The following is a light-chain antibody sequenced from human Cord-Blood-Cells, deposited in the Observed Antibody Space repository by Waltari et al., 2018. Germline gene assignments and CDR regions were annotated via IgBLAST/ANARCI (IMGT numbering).Light chain of an antibody. J-gene: IGLJ3*02. V-gene: IGLV1-44*01. CDR3: AAWDDSLNGWV. Sequence: QSVLTQPPSASGTPGQRVTISCSGSSSNIGSNTVNWYQQLPGTAPKLLIYSNKPRPSGVPDRFSGSKSGPSASLAISGLQSEDEADYYCAAWDDSLNGWVFGGGTKLTVL. CDR1: SSNIGSNT. CDR2: SNK.